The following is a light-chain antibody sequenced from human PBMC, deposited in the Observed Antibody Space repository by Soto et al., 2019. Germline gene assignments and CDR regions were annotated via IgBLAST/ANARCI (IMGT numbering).Light chain of an antibody. V-gene: IGKV1-9*01. CDR1: QGISSY. CDR3: QQLNSYPRT. CDR2: AAS. J-gene: IGKJ2*01. Sequence: IRLTQSPSSLSASVGDRVTITCRASQGISSYLAWYQQKLGKAPKLLIYAASTLQSGVPSRFSGSGSGTDFTLTISSLQPEDFATYYCQQLNSYPRTFGQGTKLEIK.